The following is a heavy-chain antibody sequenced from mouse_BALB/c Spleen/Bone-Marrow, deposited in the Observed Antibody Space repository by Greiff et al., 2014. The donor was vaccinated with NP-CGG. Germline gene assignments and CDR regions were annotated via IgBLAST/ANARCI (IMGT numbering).Heavy chain of an antibody. CDR2: ISNGGVST. J-gene: IGHJ4*01. Sequence: EVKLVESGGGLVQPGGSLKLSCAASGFTSSSYTMSWVRQTPEKRLEWVTYISNGGVSTYYADAVKGRFTISRDNAKNTLYLQMSSLKSEDTAMYYCTRDGYDVGGAMDYWGQGTSVTVSS. CDR3: TRDGYDVGGAMDY. V-gene: IGHV5-12-2*01. CDR1: GFTSSSYT. D-gene: IGHD2-2*01.